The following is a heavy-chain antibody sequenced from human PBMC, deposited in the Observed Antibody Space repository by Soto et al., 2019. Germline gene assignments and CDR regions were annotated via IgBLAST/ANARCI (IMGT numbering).Heavy chain of an antibody. CDR1: GGSISSYY. V-gene: IGHV4-59*08. J-gene: IGHJ6*02. CDR3: ARMPQLYYGMDV. CDR2: IYYSGST. D-gene: IGHD6-13*01. Sequence: SETLSLTCTVSGGSISSYYWSWIRQPPGKGLEWIGNIYYSGSTNYNPSLKSRVTISVDTSKNQFSLKLSSVTAADTAVYYCARMPQLYYGMDVWGQGTTVTVSS.